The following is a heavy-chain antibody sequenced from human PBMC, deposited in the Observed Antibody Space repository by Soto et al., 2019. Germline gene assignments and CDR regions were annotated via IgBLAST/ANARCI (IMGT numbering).Heavy chain of an antibody. CDR3: ARDTGGGWYSLDGMDV. V-gene: IGHV4-59*01. CDR1: GGSISSYY. J-gene: IGHJ6*02. D-gene: IGHD1-26*01. CDR2: IYYSGST. Sequence: QVQLQESGPGLVKPSETLSLTCTVSGGSISSYYWSWIRQPPGKGLEWIGYIYYSGSTNYNPSLKSRVTISVDTSKNQFSLKLSSVTAADTAVYYCARDTGGGWYSLDGMDVWGQGTTVTVSS.